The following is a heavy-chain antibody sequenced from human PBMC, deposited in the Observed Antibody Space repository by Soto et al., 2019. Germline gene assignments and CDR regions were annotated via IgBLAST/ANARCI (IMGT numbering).Heavy chain of an antibody. CDR3: ARGGLSRLYYYGMDV. V-gene: IGHV1-69*13. D-gene: IGHD1-26*01. Sequence: SVKVSCKASGGTFSSYAISWVRQAPGQGLEWMGGIIPIFGTANYAQKFQGRVTITADESTSTAYMELSSLRSEDTAVYYCARGGLSRLYYYGMDVWGQGTTVTVSS. J-gene: IGHJ6*02. CDR1: GGTFSSYA. CDR2: IIPIFGTA.